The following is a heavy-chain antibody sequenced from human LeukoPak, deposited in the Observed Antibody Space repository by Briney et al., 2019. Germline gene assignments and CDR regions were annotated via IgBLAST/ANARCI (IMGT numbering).Heavy chain of an antibody. Sequence: EPSETLSLTCAVYGGSFSGYYWSWIRQPPGKGLEWIGEINHSGSTNYNPSLKSRVTISVDTSKNQFSLKLSSVTAADTAVYYCARHSPKLGKGYYYYYMDVWGKGTTVTVSS. CDR1: GGSFSGYY. CDR3: ARHSPKLGKGYYYYYMDV. J-gene: IGHJ6*03. V-gene: IGHV4-34*01. D-gene: IGHD7-27*01. CDR2: INHSGST.